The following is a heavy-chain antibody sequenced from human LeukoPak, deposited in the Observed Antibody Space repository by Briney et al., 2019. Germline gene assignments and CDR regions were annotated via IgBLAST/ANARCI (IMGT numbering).Heavy chain of an antibody. CDR1: SGSISSSSYY. CDR2: IYYSGST. V-gene: IGHV4-39*01. D-gene: IGHD3-10*01. J-gene: IGHJ4*02. CDR3: ARSYGSGNYFDY. Sequence: PSETLSLTCAVSSGSISSSSYYWGWIRQPPGKGLEWIGSIYYSGSTYYNPSLKSRVTLSVDTSNNQFSLKLRSVTAADTAVYYCARSYGSGNYFDYWGQGTLVTVSS.